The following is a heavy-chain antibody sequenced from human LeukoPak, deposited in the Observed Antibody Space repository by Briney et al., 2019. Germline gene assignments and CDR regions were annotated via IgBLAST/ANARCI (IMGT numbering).Heavy chain of an antibody. Sequence: SETLSLTCTVSGGSISSDYWSWIRQPPGKGLEWIGYIYYGGSTNYNPSLKSRVTISVDTSKNQFSLKLSSVTAADTAVYYCARDHTGDSSGPEAAYMDVWGKGTTVTVSS. J-gene: IGHJ6*03. D-gene: IGHD6-19*01. CDR2: IYYGGST. CDR1: GGSISSDY. CDR3: ARDHTGDSSGPEAAYMDV. V-gene: IGHV4-59*01.